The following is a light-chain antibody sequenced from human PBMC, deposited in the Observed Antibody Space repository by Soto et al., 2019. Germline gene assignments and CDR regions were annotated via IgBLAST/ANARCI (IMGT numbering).Light chain of an antibody. J-gene: IGKJ1*01. V-gene: IGKV3-20*01. CDR1: QSVRNTY. Sequence: DIVLTQSPGTLSLSPGERATLSCRASQSVRNTYLAGYQQKPGQAPRLLVYGASSRATGIPERFSGSGSGTDFTLTVSRLEPEDFAVYYCQQYGGSPWTFGQGTKVEIK. CDR2: GAS. CDR3: QQYGGSPWT.